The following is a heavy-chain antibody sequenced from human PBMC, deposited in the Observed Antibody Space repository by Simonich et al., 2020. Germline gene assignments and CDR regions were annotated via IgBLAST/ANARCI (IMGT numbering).Heavy chain of an antibody. J-gene: IGHJ4*02. CDR2: LSAYNGNT. CDR3: ARDQGGRAAAATDY. V-gene: IGHV1-18*01. CDR1: GYTFTSYG. Sequence: QVQLVQSGAEVKKPGASVKVSCKAAGYTFTSYGISWVRQAPGQGLEWMGLLSAYNGNTNYAQKLQGRVTMTPDTATSTAYMELRSLRSDDTAVYYCARDQGGRAAAATDYWGQGTLVTVSS. D-gene: IGHD6-13*01.